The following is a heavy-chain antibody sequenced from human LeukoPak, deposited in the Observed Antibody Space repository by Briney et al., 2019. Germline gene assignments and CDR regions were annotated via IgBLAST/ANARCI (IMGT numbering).Heavy chain of an antibody. J-gene: IGHJ6*02. V-gene: IGHV3-11*01. CDR3: SRGHYGMDV. Sequence: PGGSLRLSCAASGFTFSDHYMSWIRQVPGKGLEWLSYIGDSPRSIYHADSVKGRFTISRDNAKNSEYLQMDSLRVEDTAVYYCSRGHYGMDVWGQGTTVIVSS. CDR2: IGDSPRSI. CDR1: GFTFSDHY.